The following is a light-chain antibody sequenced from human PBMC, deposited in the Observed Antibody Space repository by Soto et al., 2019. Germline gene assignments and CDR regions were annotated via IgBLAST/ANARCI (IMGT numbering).Light chain of an antibody. CDR3: QQYGGSRWT. Sequence: EIVLTQSPGTLSLSPGDRAPLSCRASQNVGSAYLAWYQHKPGQAPRLLIFGTSSRATGIPDRFSGSGSGTDFTLTISRLEAEDFAVYYCQQYGGSRWTFGQGTKVEAK. J-gene: IGKJ1*01. CDR1: QNVGSAY. CDR2: GTS. V-gene: IGKV3-20*01.